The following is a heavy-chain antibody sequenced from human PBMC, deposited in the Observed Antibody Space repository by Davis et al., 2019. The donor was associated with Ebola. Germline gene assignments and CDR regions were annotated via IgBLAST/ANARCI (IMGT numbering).Heavy chain of an antibody. CDR3: ARPYNVYYYYGMDV. J-gene: IGHJ6*02. CDR2: INPNSGGT. V-gene: IGHV1-2*04. Sequence: ASVKVSCKASGYTFTGYYMHWVRQAPGQGLEWMGWINPNSGGTNYAQKFQGWVTMTRDTSISTAYMELSRLRSDDTAVYYCARPYNVYYYYGMDVWGQGTTVTVSS. CDR1: GYTFTGYY. D-gene: IGHD5-24*01.